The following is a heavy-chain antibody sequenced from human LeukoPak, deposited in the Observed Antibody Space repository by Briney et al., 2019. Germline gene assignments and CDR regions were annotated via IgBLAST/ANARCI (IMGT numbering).Heavy chain of an antibody. CDR3: ARDRPNYHEANGHYYNRDGDH. Sequence: PGGSLRLSCAASGFTFQIYAMSWVRLAPGKGLRWVASMCGTADCTFYTDSVKGRFTISRDNSKDTLYLQMNDLRADDTAIYYCARDRPNYHEANGHYYNRDGDHWGQGTLVTVSS. D-gene: IGHD1-14*01. CDR1: GFTFQIYA. V-gene: IGHV3-23*01. CDR2: MCGTADCT. J-gene: IGHJ5*02.